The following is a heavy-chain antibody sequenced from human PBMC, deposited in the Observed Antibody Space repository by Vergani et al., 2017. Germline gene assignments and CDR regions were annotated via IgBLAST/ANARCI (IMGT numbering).Heavy chain of an antibody. Sequence: QVQLVQSGAEVKKPGASVRVSCKGYGFFFSGYFMHWVRQAPGQGLEWMGWTNSKSGATNSAQKFQGRVTLTRDTTISTAYMELSSLTSDDTAVYYCAAAVVVDAFDVWAQGTMVTVSP. CDR3: AAAVVVDAFDV. V-gene: IGHV1-2*02. CDR1: GFFFSGYF. D-gene: IGHD2-15*01. J-gene: IGHJ3*01. CDR2: TNSKSGAT.